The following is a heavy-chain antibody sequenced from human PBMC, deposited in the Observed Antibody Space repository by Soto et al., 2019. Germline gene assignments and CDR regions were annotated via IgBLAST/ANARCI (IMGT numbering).Heavy chain of an antibody. Sequence: QVVLVESGGGVVQPGKSLRLSCAASGFVFSDYGLHWIRQTPGKGLEWLTFISFDGEDSYYADSVKGRFAISIDTSTNTLYLQMNSLRPEDTDFYFCARTEHGYNAFDFWGRGTLVTVSS. CDR1: GFVFSDYG. J-gene: IGHJ4*02. V-gene: IGHV3-30*09. CDR2: ISFDGEDS. D-gene: IGHD5-12*01. CDR3: ARTEHGYNAFDF.